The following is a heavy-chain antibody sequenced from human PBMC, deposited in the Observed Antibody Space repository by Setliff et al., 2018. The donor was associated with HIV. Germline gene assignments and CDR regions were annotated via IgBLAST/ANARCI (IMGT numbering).Heavy chain of an antibody. D-gene: IGHD6-13*01. CDR1: SESFTNYY. CDR3: ARKQQLRCAWMASSYYYALDV. CDR2: IEHGGST. Sequence: SETLSLTCTVDSESFTNYYWSWIRQPTGKGLEWIGEIEHGGSTRYNPSLKSRITMSVDTSKNQFSLRLSSVTAADTAVYYCARKQQLRCAWMASSYYYALDVWGPGTTVTVSS. V-gene: IGHV4-34*01. J-gene: IGHJ6*02.